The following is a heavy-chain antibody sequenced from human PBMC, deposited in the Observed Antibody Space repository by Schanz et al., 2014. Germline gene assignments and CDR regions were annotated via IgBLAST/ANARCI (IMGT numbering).Heavy chain of an antibody. J-gene: IGHJ4*02. CDR3: AKGQITGTTGYFDG. CDR1: GFTFDDFA. CDR2: ISGNSRNI. D-gene: IGHD1-20*01. Sequence: EARLVDSGGGLVQSGRSLRLSCAASGFTFDDFAMHWVRQGPGKGLEWVSGISGNSRNIGYADSGKGRFTISRDNAKNFLYLQMNSLRPEDTDLYYCAKGQITGTTGYFDGWGRGTLVTVSS. V-gene: IGHV3-9*01.